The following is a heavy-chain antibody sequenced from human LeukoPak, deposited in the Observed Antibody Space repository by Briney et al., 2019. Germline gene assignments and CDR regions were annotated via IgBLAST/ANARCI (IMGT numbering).Heavy chain of an antibody. Sequence: ASVKVSCKASGHTFTSCDINWVRQATGQGLEWMGWMNPNSGNTGYAQKFQGRVTMTRNTSISTAYMELSSLRSEDTAVYYCARRSFDWLLSGWFDPWGQGTLVTVSS. CDR2: MNPNSGNT. V-gene: IGHV1-8*01. D-gene: IGHD3-9*01. CDR3: ARRSFDWLLSGWFDP. CDR1: GHTFTSCD. J-gene: IGHJ5*02.